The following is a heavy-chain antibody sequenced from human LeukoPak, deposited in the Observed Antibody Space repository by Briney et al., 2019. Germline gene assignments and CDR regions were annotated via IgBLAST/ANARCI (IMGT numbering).Heavy chain of an antibody. Sequence: GGSLRLSCAASGFTFSSYAMSWVRQAPGKGLEWVSAVSGSGGSTYYADSVKGRFTISRDNSKNTLYLQMNSLRAEDTAMYYCATNSGSPGGYWGQGTLVTVSS. CDR3: ATNSGSPGGY. CDR1: GFTFSSYA. CDR2: VSGSGGST. D-gene: IGHD1-26*01. J-gene: IGHJ4*02. V-gene: IGHV3-23*01.